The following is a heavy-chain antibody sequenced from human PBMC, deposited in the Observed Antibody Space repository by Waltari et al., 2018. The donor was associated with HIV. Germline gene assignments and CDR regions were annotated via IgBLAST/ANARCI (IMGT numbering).Heavy chain of an antibody. V-gene: IGHV4-38-2*01. CDR3: ARGMATVNFFDY. CDR1: GYSISSGYY. J-gene: IGHJ4*02. CDR2: IYHSGST. D-gene: IGHD4-4*01. Sequence: QVQLQESGPGLVKPSETLSLTCAVSGYSISSGYYWGWIRQPPGKGLEWIGSIYHSGSTYYNPSLKSRVTISVGTSKNQFSLKLSSVTAADTAVYYCARGMATVNFFDYWGQGTLVTVSS.